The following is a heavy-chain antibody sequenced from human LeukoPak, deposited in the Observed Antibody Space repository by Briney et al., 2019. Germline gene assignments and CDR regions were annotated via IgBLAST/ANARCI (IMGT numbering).Heavy chain of an antibody. CDR2: INHSGST. D-gene: IGHD2-15*01. V-gene: IGHV4-34*01. J-gene: IGHJ5*02. Sequence: SETLSLTCAVYGGSFSGYYWSWIRQPPGRGLEWIGEINHSGSTNYNPSLKSRVTISVDTSKNQFSLKLSSVTAADTAVYYCAKDWTPNVVVVIVAPGSWGRGTLVTVSS. CDR3: AKDWTPNVVVVIVAPGS. CDR1: GGSFSGYY.